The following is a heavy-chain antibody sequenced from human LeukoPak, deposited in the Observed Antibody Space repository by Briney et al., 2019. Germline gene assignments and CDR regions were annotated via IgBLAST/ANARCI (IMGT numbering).Heavy chain of an antibody. CDR2: ILSDGTNK. D-gene: IGHD1-26*01. J-gene: IGHJ3*02. V-gene: IGHV3-30*04. CDR1: GFPFSVSA. CDR3: ARTGESHAFDI. Sequence: QPGGSLRLSCAASGFPFSVSAMHWVRQAPGKGLEWVTLILSDGTNKYYTDSVKGRFTISRDNSKKTLYLETNSLRVEDTAVYYCARTGESHAFDIWGQGTMVTVSS.